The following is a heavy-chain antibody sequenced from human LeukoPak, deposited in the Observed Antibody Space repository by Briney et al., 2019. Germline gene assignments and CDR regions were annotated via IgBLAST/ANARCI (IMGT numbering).Heavy chain of an antibody. CDR3: ARDGWVGVNTHFQH. J-gene: IGHJ1*01. CDR2: IYSSGSI. Sequence: SETLSLTCTVSGGSISSYYRSWLRQPPGKGLEWIGYIYSSGSITYNPPLKSRVTISLDTSRNQFSLKLSFVTAADTAVYYCARDGWVGVNTHFQHWGQGTLVIVSS. D-gene: IGHD1-26*01. CDR1: GGSISSYY. V-gene: IGHV4-59*01.